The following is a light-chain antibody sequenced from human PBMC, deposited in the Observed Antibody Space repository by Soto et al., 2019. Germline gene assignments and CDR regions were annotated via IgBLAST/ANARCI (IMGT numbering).Light chain of an antibody. J-gene: IGLJ1*01. V-gene: IGLV1-44*01. CDR2: SNN. CDR3: AVWDDSLNGREV. CDR1: SSHIGSNS. Sequence: QSVLTQPPSASGTPGQRVTISCSGNSSHIGSNSVNWYQQLPGAAPKLLIYSNNQRPSGVPDRFSGSKSGTSASLAISGLQSEDEADYYCAVWDDSLNGREVFGTGTKVTVL.